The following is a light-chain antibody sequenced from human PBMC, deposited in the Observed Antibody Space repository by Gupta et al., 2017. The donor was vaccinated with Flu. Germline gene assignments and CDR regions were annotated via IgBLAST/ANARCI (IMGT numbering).Light chain of an antibody. Sequence: EIVLTQSPGTLSLSPGERATLSCRASQSVRSSYLAWYQQKPGQAPRLLIYDASSRATGIPDRFSGSGSGTDFTLTISRLEPEDFAVYYCQQEGSSPRTFGQGTKVEIK. CDR2: DAS. V-gene: IGKV3-20*01. J-gene: IGKJ1*01. CDR3: QQEGSSPRT. CDR1: QSVRSSY.